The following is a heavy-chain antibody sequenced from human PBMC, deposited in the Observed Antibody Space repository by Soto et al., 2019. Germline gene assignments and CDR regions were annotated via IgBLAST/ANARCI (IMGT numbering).Heavy chain of an antibody. V-gene: IGHV4-30-2*01. D-gene: IGHD1-26*01. CDR3: ARTWELIKFDY. CDR2: IYDTGST. Sequence: QLQLQESGSGLVKPSQTLSLTCAVSGGSIRGSSYSWSWIRQPPGKGLEWIGYIYDTGSTYYNPSLKSRGTISVDTSKNQFSLNVNSVTAADTAVYYCARTWELIKFDYWGQGTRVTVSS. CDR1: GGSIRGSSYS. J-gene: IGHJ4*02.